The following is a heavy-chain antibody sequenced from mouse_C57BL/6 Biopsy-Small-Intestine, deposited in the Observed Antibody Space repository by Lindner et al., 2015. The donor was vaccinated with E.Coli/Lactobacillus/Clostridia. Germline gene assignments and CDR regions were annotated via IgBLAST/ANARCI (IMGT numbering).Heavy chain of an antibody. J-gene: IGHJ2*01. V-gene: IGHV5-4*01. CDR1: GFTFNNYA. CDR3: ARDGVYDGYYFDY. CDR2: ISDGGSYT. D-gene: IGHD2-3*01. Sequence: VQLQESGGGLVKPGGSLKLSCAASGFTFNNYAMSWVRQTPEKRLEWVATISDGGSYTYYPDNVKGRFTISRDNAKNNLYLQMSHLKSEDTAMYYCARDGVYDGYYFDYWGQGTTLTVSS.